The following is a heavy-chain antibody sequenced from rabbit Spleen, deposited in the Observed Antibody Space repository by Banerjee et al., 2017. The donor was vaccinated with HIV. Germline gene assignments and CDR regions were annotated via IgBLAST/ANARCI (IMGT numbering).Heavy chain of an antibody. J-gene: IGHJ6*01. D-gene: IGHD8-1*01. CDR3: ARDAGTSFSTYGMDL. CDR2: AYAGSSGST. Sequence: QEQLEESGGGLVKPGASLTLTCKASGFSFNSSYDMCWVRQAPGKGLEWVACAYAGSSGSTYSATWAKGRFTISKTSSTTVTLQMTSLTAADTATYFCARDAGTSFSTYGMDLWGQGTLVPVS. V-gene: IGHV1S45*01. CDR1: GFSFNSSYD.